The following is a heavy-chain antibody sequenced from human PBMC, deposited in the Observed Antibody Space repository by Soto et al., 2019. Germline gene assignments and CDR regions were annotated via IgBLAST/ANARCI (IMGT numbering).Heavy chain of an antibody. V-gene: IGHV3-21*01. J-gene: IGHJ4*02. CDR3: ARGGDTFGGVIAPVHFDY. D-gene: IGHD3-16*02. Sequence: EVQLVESGGGLVKPGGSLRLSCAVSGFSFSSYSMNWVRQAPGKGLEWVSSITSSGSYIYYADSLQGRFTISRDNAKNSLYLQMNSLRAEDTAVYFWARGGDTFGGVIAPVHFDYWGQGTLVTVSS. CDR1: GFSFSSYS. CDR2: ITSSGSYI.